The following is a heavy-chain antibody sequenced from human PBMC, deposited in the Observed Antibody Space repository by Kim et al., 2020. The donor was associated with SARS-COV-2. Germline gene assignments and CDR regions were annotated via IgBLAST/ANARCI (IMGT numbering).Heavy chain of an antibody. CDR3: TSIQTAGVAAAARRTDY. D-gene: IGHD6-13*01. CDR2: IRSKANSYAT. J-gene: IGHJ4*02. Sequence: GGSLRLSCAASGFTFSGSAMHWVRQASGKGLGWVGRIRSKANSYATAYAASVKGRFTISRDDSKNTAYLQMNSLKTEDTAVYYCTSIQTAGVAAAARRTDYWGQGTLVTVSS. V-gene: IGHV3-73*01. CDR1: GFTFSGSA.